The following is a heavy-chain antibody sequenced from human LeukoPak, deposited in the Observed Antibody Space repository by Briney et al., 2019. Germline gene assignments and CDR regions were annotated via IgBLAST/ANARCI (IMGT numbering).Heavy chain of an antibody. V-gene: IGHV3-20*04. Sequence: GGSLRLSCAASGFTFDDYGMSWVRQAPGKGLEWASGINWNGGSTGYADSVKGRFTISRDNAKNSLYLQMNSLRAEDTALYYCARDHRIQLWLRLRSAFDIWGQGTMVTVSS. J-gene: IGHJ3*02. D-gene: IGHD5-18*01. CDR2: INWNGGST. CDR1: GFTFDDYG. CDR3: ARDHRIQLWLRLRSAFDI.